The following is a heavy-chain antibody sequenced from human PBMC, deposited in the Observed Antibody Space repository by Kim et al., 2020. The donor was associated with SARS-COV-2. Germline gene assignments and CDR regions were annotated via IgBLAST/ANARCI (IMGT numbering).Heavy chain of an antibody. V-gene: IGHV3-53*04. CDR3: ARAFYDSSGYLDY. J-gene: IGHJ4*02. Sequence: SADSVKGRFTISRHNSKNTLYLQMNSLRAEDTAVYYCARAFYDSSGYLDYWGQGTLVTVSS. D-gene: IGHD3-22*01.